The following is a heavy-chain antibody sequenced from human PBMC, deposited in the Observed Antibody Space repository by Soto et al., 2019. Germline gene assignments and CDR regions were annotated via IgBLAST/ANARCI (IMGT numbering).Heavy chain of an antibody. CDR2: INHSGST. CDR3: ANSYDSSGSLPPFFEY. D-gene: IGHD3-22*01. CDR1: SASLSSSTYY. Sequence: PSETLSLTCSVSSASLSSSTYYWSWIRQPPGKGLEWIGEINHSGSTNYNPSLKSRVTISVDTSKNQFSLRAEDTAVYYCANSYDSSGSLPPFFEYWGQGTLVTVSS. V-gene: IGHV4-39*07. J-gene: IGHJ4*02.